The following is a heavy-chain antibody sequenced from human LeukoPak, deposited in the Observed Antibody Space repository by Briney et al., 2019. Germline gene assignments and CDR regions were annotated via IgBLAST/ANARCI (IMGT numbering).Heavy chain of an antibody. CDR3: ATHPYAIAAAGVP. J-gene: IGHJ4*02. CDR2: ISSGSSTK. V-gene: IGHV3-48*04. CDR1: GFTFSGYS. Sequence: GGSLRLSCAASGFTFSGYSMSWVRQAPGKGLEWVSYISSGSSTKFYADSVKGRFTISRDNAQNSLYLQMNSLRAEDTAVYYCATHPYAIAAAGVPWGQGTLVTVSS. D-gene: IGHD6-13*01.